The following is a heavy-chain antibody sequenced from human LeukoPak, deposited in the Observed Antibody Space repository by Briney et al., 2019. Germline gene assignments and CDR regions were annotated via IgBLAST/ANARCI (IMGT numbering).Heavy chain of an antibody. CDR1: GGSISSYY. J-gene: IGHJ3*02. CDR3: ARGNYYDSNTYYRAFDI. CDR2: IYYSGST. Sequence: SETLSLTCTVSGGSISSYYWSWIRQPPGKGLEWIGYIYYSGSTNYNPSLKSRVTISVDTSKNQFSLKLSSVTAADTAVYFCARGNYYDSNTYYRAFDIWGQGTMVTVSS. D-gene: IGHD3-22*01. V-gene: IGHV4-59*01.